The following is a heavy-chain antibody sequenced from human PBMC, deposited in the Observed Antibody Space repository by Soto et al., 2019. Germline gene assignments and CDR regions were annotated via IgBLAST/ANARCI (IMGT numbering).Heavy chain of an antibody. CDR1: GGTFGSYA. Sequence: QVPLAQSGAEVKKPGSSVKVSCKASGGTFGSYAISWVRQAPGQGLEWMGGIIPIPGTANYAQKFQGRVTIAADESTSTAYMELSSLRSEDTAVYYCARSQGSSTSLEIYYYYYYGMDVWGQGTTVTVSS. J-gene: IGHJ6*02. CDR2: IIPIPGTA. CDR3: ARSQGSSTSLEIYYYYYYGMDV. D-gene: IGHD2-2*01. V-gene: IGHV1-69*01.